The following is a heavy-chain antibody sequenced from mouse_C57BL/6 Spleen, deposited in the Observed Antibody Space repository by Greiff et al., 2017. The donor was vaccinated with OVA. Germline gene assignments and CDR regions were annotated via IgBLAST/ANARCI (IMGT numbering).Heavy chain of an antibody. CDR1: GYTFTSYW. J-gene: IGHJ1*03. D-gene: IGHD1-1*01. CDR3: AKPITTVEDWDFDV. Sequence: QVQLQQSGAELVRPGSSVKLSCKASGYTFTSYWMDWVKQRPGQGLEWIGNIYPSDSETHYNQKFKDKATLTVDKYSSTAYMQLSSLTYEDSAVYYGAKPITTVEDWDFDVWGTGTTVTVSS. CDR2: IYPSDSET. V-gene: IGHV1-61*01.